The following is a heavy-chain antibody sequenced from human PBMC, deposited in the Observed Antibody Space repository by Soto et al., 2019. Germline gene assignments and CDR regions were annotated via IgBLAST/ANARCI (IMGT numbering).Heavy chain of an antibody. CDR2: ISGSGDST. Sequence: GGSLRLSCAASGFTVSSNYMSWVRQAPGKGLEWVSVISGSGDSTYYADSVKGRFTISRDNSKNTLYLQMNSLRAEDTAMYYCTKVISTVGGDFDSWGQGTLVTVSS. CDR3: TKVISTVGGDFDS. J-gene: IGHJ4*02. D-gene: IGHD3-16*01. V-gene: IGHV3-23*01. CDR1: GFTVSSNY.